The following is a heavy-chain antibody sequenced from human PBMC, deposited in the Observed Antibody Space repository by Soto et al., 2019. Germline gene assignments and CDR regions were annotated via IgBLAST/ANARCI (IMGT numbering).Heavy chain of an antibody. D-gene: IGHD6-19*01. CDR1: GFTFSSYG. CDR3: AKAGKQWLTTRAFLDY. J-gene: IGHJ4*02. V-gene: IGHV3-30*18. Sequence: GGSLRLSCAASGFTFSSYGMHWVRQAPGKGLEWVAVISYDGSNKYYADSVKGRFTISRDNSKNTLYLQMNSLRAEDTAVYYCAKAGKQWLTTRAFLDYWGQGTLVTVSS. CDR2: ISYDGSNK.